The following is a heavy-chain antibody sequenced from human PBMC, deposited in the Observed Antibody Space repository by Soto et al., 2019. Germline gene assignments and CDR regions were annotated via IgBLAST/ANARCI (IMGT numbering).Heavy chain of an antibody. CDR2: IYSGGST. D-gene: IGHD2-2*01. Sequence: GGSLRLSCAASGFTVSSNYMSWVRQAPGKGLEWVSVIYSGGSTYYADSVKGRFTISRDNSKNTLYLQMNSLRAEDTAVYYCARDSRYCSSTSCYIFDYWGQGTLVTVYS. CDR1: GFTVSSNY. CDR3: ARDSRYCSSTSCYIFDY. J-gene: IGHJ4*02. V-gene: IGHV3-53*01.